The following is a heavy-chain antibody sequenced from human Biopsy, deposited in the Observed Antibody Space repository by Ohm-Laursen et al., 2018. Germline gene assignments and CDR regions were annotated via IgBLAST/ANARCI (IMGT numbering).Heavy chain of an antibody. J-gene: IGHJ4*02. D-gene: IGHD3-10*01. Sequence: ASVKVSCNVSGYTLTELSIHWVRQTGGKGLEWMGGFDREERETVYAEKFQGRVTMTEDTSTDTVYMEVTSLRSDDTAVYYCATGPYYDTRFYYNVRPFDFWGQGTLVTVSS. V-gene: IGHV1-24*01. CDR2: FDREERET. CDR1: GYTLTELS. CDR3: ATGPYYDTRFYYNVRPFDF.